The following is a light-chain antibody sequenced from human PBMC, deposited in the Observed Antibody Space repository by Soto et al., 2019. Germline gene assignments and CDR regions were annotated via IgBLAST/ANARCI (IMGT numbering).Light chain of an antibody. J-gene: IGKJ1*01. CDR3: QQYSTYGT. V-gene: IGKV1-5*01. CDR2: YAA. CDR1: QSIRSW. Sequence: DIQMTQSPSTLSASVGDRVTITCRASQSIRSWLAWYQQKPGKAAKLLIYYAASLESGVPSRFIGSGSGTEFTLTISSLQPDDFATYYCQQYSTYGTFGQGTTVGIK.